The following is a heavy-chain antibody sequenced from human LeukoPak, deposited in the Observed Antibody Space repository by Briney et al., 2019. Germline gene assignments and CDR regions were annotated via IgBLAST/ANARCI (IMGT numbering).Heavy chain of an antibody. CDR2: IYPGDSDT. CDR1: GYSFTSYW. CDR3: ARHQKGEYGQNDY. D-gene: IGHD4-17*01. J-gene: IGHJ4*02. Sequence: GESLKISCKGSGYSFTSYWIGWVRQMPGKGLEWMGIIYPGDSDTRYSPSFQGQVTILAGKSISTAYLQWSRLKASDTAMYYCARHQKGEYGQNDYWGQGTLVTVSP. V-gene: IGHV5-51*01.